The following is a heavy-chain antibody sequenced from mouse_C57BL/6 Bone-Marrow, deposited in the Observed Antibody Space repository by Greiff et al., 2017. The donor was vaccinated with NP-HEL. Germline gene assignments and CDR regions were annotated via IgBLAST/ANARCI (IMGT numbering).Heavy chain of an antibody. D-gene: IGHD1-1*01. V-gene: IGHV5-4*03. CDR3: ARGRNYYGSSPFAY. Sequence: EVKVAESGGGLVKPGGSLKLSCAASGFTFSSYAMSWVRQTPEKRLEWVATISDGGSYTYYPDNVKGRFTISRDNAKNNLYLQMSHLKSEDRAMYYCARGRNYYGSSPFAYWGQGTLVTVSA. CDR2: ISDGGSYT. CDR1: GFTFSSYA. J-gene: IGHJ3*01.